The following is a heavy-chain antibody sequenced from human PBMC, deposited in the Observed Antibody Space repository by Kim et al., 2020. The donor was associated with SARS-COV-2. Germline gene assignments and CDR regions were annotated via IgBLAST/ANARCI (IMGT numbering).Heavy chain of an antibody. J-gene: IGHJ6*01. Sequence: GGSLRLSCAASGFTFSDYAIHWVRQAPGKGLEWLAVISYDGTYKFYADSVKGRFTISRDDPKNTLYLEMNSLTTDDTAVYYCAKDQKMFRTSYYGLDVWGQGTTVAVSS. D-gene: IGHD3-10*02. V-gene: IGHV3-30-3*01. CDR2: ISYDGTYK. CDR1: GFTFSDYA. CDR3: AKDQKMFRTSYYGLDV.